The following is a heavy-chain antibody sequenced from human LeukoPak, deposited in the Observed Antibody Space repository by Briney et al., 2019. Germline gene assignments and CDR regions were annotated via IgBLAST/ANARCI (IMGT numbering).Heavy chain of an antibody. Sequence: GGSLRLSCAASGFTFSSYAMSWVRQAPGKGLEWVSAISGSGGSTYYADSVKGRFTISRDNSKNTLYLQMNSLRAEDTAAYYCARENYYYDSSGYYPNFDYWGQGTLVTVSS. J-gene: IGHJ4*02. V-gene: IGHV3-23*01. CDR2: ISGSGGST. CDR3: ARENYYYDSSGYYPNFDY. D-gene: IGHD3-22*01. CDR1: GFTFSSYA.